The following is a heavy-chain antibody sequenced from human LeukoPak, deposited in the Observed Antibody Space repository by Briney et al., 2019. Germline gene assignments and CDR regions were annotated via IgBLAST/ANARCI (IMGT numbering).Heavy chain of an antibody. CDR2: INPNSGGT. D-gene: IGHD6-13*01. J-gene: IGHJ5*02. CDR3: ARVAAAGTVGFDP. Sequence: ASVKVSCKASGYTFTGYYMYWVRQAPGQGLEWMGWINPNSGGTNYAQKFQGWVTMTRDTSISTAYMELSRLRSDDTAVYYCARVAAAGTVGFDPWGQGTLVTVSS. CDR1: GYTFTGYY. V-gene: IGHV1-2*04.